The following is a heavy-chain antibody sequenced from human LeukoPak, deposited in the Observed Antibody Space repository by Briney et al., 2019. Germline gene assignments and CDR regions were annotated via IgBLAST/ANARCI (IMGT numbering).Heavy chain of an antibody. V-gene: IGHV1-18*01. Sequence: GASVKVSCKASGYTFTSYGISWVRQAPGQGLEWMGWISAYNGNTNYAQKLQGRVTMTTDTSTSTAYMELSSLRFEDTAVYFCASALHRGWGYFYYYMDVWGKGTTVTVSS. CDR2: ISAYNGNT. CDR1: GYTFTSYG. D-gene: IGHD3-10*01. J-gene: IGHJ6*03. CDR3: ASALHRGWGYFYYYMDV.